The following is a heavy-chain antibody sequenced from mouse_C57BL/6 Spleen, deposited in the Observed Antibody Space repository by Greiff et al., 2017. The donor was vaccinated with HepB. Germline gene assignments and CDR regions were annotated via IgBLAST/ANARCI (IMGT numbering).Heavy chain of an antibody. CDR1: GYTFTSYG. V-gene: IGHV1-81*01. CDR3: AREKDYSNYGYYFDY. CDR2: IYPRSGNT. D-gene: IGHD2-5*01. Sequence: QVQLKESGAELARPGASVKLSCKASGYTFTSYGISWVKQRTGQGLEWIGEIYPRSGNTYYNEKFKGKATLTADKSSSTAYMELRSLTSEDSAVYFCAREKDYSNYGYYFDYWGQGTTLTVSS. J-gene: IGHJ2*01.